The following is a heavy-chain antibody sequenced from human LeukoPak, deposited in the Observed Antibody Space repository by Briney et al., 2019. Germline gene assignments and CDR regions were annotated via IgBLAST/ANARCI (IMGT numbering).Heavy chain of an antibody. J-gene: IGHJ3*02. V-gene: IGHV4-59*01. CDR1: GGSISSYY. Sequence: SETLSLTCTVSGGSISSYYWSWIRQPSGKGLEWIGYIYYSGSTNYNPSLKSRVTISVDTSKNQFSLKLSSVTAADTAVYYCARAQLPETGDDAFDIWGQGTMVTVSS. CDR3: ARAQLPETGDDAFDI. CDR2: IYYSGST. D-gene: IGHD5-24*01.